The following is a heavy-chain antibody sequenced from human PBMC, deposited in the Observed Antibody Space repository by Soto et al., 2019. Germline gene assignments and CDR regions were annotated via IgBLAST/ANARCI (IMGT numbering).Heavy chain of an antibody. CDR3: AHTTIAPAGANWFDP. D-gene: IGHD6-13*01. CDR2: TYYRSKWYN. Sequence: PSRTLSLTCAISGDSVSSDIAAWNWSSQSPSRGLEWLGRTYYRSKWYNDYAVSVKSRITINPDTSKNQFSMQLNSVTPEDTAVYYCAHTTIAPAGANWFDPWGQGNLVTVSS. V-gene: IGHV6-1*01. J-gene: IGHJ5*02. CDR1: GDSVSSDIAA.